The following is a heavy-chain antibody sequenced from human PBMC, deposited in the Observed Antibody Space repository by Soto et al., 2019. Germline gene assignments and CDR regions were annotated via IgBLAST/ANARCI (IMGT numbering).Heavy chain of an antibody. V-gene: IGHV3-33*01. CDR3: AREILPKYCYGRSCSNLDY. D-gene: IGHD2-15*01. CDR2: IWNDGSDQ. CDR1: GFTFRTYG. J-gene: IGHJ4*02. Sequence: QVQLVESGGGVVQAGRSLRLSCAASGFTFRTYGMHWVRQAPGKGPEWVALIWNDGSDQSYEASVQGLFTISRDNSNNRLFLQMNSLRAEDTAVYYCAREILPKYCYGRSCSNLDYWGQGTLVTVSS.